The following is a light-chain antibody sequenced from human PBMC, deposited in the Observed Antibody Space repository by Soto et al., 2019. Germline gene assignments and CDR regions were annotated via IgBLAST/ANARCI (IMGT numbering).Light chain of an antibody. CDR2: EVS. V-gene: IGLV2-14*01. J-gene: IGLJ1*01. CDR1: SSDIGNYHY. Sequence: QSVLTQPASVSGSPGQLITISCTGTSSDIGNYHYVSWYQQHPGKAPKLMIYEVSNRPSGVSHRFSGSKSGNTASLTISGLQAEDEADYYCSSYTSSSTYVFGTGTKRTVL. CDR3: SSYTSSSTYV.